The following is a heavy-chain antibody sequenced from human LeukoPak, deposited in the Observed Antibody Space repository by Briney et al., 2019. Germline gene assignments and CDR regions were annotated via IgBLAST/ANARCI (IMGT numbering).Heavy chain of an antibody. CDR3: AKIMRRDGSGSYYKHYYYYYGMDV. V-gene: IGHV3-23*01. J-gene: IGHJ6*02. CDR1: GFTFSSYA. Sequence: GGSLRLSCAASGFTFSSYAMSWVRQAPGKGLEWVSAISGSGGSTYYADPVKGRFTISRDNSKNTLYLQMNSLRAEDTAVYYCAKIMRRDGSGSYYKHYYYYYGMDVWGQGTTVTVSS. D-gene: IGHD3-10*01. CDR2: ISGSGGST.